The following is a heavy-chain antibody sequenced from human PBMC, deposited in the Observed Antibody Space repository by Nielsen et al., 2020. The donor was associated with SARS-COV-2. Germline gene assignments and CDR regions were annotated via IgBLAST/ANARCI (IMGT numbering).Heavy chain of an antibody. CDR1: GFTFSSYD. J-gene: IGHJ3*02. CDR3: ARGWLQRPLDAFDI. CDR2: IGTAGDT. V-gene: IGHV3-13*04. D-gene: IGHD5-24*01. Sequence: GESLKISCAASGFTFSSYDMHWVRQATGKGLEWVSAIGTAGDTYYPGSVKGRFTISRENAKNSLYLQMNSLRAGDTAVYYCARGWLQRPLDAFDIWGQGTMVTVSS.